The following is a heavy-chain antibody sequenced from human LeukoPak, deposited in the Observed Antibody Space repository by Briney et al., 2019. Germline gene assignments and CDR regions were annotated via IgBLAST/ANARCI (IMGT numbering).Heavy chain of an antibody. CDR3: ARGEGLFDY. J-gene: IGHJ4*02. D-gene: IGHD3/OR15-3a*01. V-gene: IGHV3-7*04. Sequence: AGGSLRLSCAASGFTFSSHWMSWVRQAPGKGLEWVANIKQDGSEKYYVDSVKGRFTISRDNAKNSLYLQMNSLRGEDTAVYYWARGEGLFDYWGQGTLVTVST. CDR2: IKQDGSEK. CDR1: GFTFSSHW.